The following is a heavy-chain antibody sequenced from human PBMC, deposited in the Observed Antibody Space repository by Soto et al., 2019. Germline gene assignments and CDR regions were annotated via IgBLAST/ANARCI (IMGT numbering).Heavy chain of an antibody. CDR1: GGSISSSF. CDR2: ISYSGST. V-gene: IGHV4-59*01. Sequence: SETLSLTYSVSGGSISSSFWSWIRQPPGKELEWIGYISYSGSTTYNPSLKSRITLSVDTSKNQFSLRVASVAAADTAVYYCARGHRAMEYYYYYGMDVWGQGTTVTVSS. CDR3: ARGHRAMEYYYYYGMDV. J-gene: IGHJ6*02. D-gene: IGHD5-18*01.